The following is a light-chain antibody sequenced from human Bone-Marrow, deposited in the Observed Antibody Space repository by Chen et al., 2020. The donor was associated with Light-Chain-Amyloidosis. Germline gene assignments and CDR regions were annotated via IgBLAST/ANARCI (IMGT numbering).Light chain of an antibody. CDR3: MQALQTPYT. CDR1: QSLLHSTGYNY. V-gene: IGKV2-28*01. Sequence: DTVMTQSPLSLPVTPGEPASISCRSSQSLLHSTGYNYLYWYMQKPGQSPQLLIYLGSNRASGGPYRFSGSGSGTDFTRKISRVEAEDVGVYYCMQALQTPYTFGQGTKLEIK. J-gene: IGKJ2*01. CDR2: LGS.